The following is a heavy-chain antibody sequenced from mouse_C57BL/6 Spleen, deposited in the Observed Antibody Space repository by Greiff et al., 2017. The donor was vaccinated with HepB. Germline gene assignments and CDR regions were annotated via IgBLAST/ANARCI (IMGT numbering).Heavy chain of an antibody. D-gene: IGHD4-1*01. V-gene: IGHV2-5*01. CDR2: IWRGGST. J-gene: IGHJ1*03. Sequence: VQLVESGPGLVQPSQSLSITCTVSGFSLTSYGVHWVRQSPGKGLEWLGVIWRGGSTDYNAAFMSRLSITKDNSKSQVFFKMNSLQADDTAIYYCAKGGTGTDWYFDVWGTGTTVTVSS. CDR3: AKGGTGTDWYFDV. CDR1: GFSLTSYG.